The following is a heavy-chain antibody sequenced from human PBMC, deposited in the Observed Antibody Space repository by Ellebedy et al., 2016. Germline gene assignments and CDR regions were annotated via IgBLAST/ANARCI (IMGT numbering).Heavy chain of an antibody. CDR2: INAGNGNT. Sequence: ASVKVSCXASGYSFTDHSMHWVRQAPGQSLEYMGRINAGNGNTEWSQKFQGRVTITSDTSASTGYMELRSLRSDDTAVYYCARDPSRGYYDFWSGYPHPFDYWGQGTLVTVSS. D-gene: IGHD3-3*01. J-gene: IGHJ4*02. V-gene: IGHV1-3*01. CDR3: ARDPSRGYYDFWSGYPHPFDY. CDR1: GYSFTDHS.